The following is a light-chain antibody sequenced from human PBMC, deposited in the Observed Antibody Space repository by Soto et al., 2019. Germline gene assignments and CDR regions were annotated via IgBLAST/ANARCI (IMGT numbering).Light chain of an antibody. CDR3: QQYCNSTRIT. J-gene: IGKJ3*01. CDR2: GAS. Sequence: EIVLTQSPGTLSLSPGERATLSCRASQSVNNNYLAWYQQKPGQAPRLLIYGASNRATGLPDRFSGSGSGTDFTLTISRLEPEDFAVYYCQQYCNSTRITFGPGTKVDIK. V-gene: IGKV3-20*01. CDR1: QSVNNNY.